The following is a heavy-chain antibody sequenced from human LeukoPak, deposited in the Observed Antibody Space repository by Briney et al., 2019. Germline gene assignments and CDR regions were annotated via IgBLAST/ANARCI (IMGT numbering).Heavy chain of an antibody. Sequence: GRSLSLSCAASGFTFSSFGIHWVRQAPGRGLEWVAIIWYDGRAKYFADSVKGRFTVSRDNSKNTLYLQMNSLRAEDTAVYYCARGWGGLGWFYDYWGQGTLVTVSS. CDR2: IWYDGRAK. CDR3: ARGWGGLGWFYDY. J-gene: IGHJ4*02. CDR1: GFTFSSFG. V-gene: IGHV3-33*01. D-gene: IGHD4-23*01.